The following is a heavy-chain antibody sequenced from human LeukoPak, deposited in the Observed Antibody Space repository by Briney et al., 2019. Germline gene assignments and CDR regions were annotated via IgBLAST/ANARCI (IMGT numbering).Heavy chain of an antibody. D-gene: IGHD3-10*01. Sequence: SVKVSCKAPGGTFSSYAISWVRQAPGQGLEWMGGIIPIFGTANYAQKFQGRVTITADESTSTAYMELSSLRSEDTAVYYCARILPTGFGELWLDPWGQGTLVTVSS. CDR3: ARILPTGFGELWLDP. V-gene: IGHV1-69*13. CDR2: IIPIFGTA. CDR1: GGTFSSYA. J-gene: IGHJ5*02.